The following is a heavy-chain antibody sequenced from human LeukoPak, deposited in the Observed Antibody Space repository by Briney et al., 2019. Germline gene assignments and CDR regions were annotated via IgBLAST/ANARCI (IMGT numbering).Heavy chain of an antibody. J-gene: IGHJ4*02. V-gene: IGHV4-38-2*02. CDR3: ARGGNYDFWSGNYYFDY. D-gene: IGHD3-3*01. CDR2: IDHSGST. CDR1: GYSINSGYY. Sequence: SETLSLTCTVSGYSINSGYYWGWIRQPPGKGLEWTGSIDHSGSTYYNPSLKSRITILVDTSKNQFSLKLSSVTATDTAMYYCARGGNYDFWSGNYYFDYWGQGTLVTVSS.